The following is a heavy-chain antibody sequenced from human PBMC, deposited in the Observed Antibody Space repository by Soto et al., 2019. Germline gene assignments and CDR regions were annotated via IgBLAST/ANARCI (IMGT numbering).Heavy chain of an antibody. CDR3: ARELAAAGSFDY. J-gene: IGHJ4*02. CDR2: ISTSASTI. V-gene: IGHV3-48*03. CDR1: GFTFSRYE. Sequence: PGGSLRLSCAASGFTFSRYEMNWVRQAPGKGLEWISYISTSASTIYYADSVKGRFTISRDNAKNSLYLQMNSLRAEDTAVYYCARELAAAGSFDYWGQGTLVTVSS. D-gene: IGHD6-13*01.